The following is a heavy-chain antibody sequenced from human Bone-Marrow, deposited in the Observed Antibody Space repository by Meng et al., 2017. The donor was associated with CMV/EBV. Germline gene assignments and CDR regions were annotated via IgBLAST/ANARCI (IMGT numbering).Heavy chain of an antibody. J-gene: IGHJ6*02. CDR3: AREGSDSSSWYHLYYYYGMDV. CDR2: MNPNSGNT. CDR1: GYTFTSYD. Sequence: ASVKVSCQASGYTFTSYDINWVRQATGQGLEWMGWMNPNSGNTGYAQKFQGRVTMTRNTSISTAYMELSSLRSEDTAVYYCAREGSDSSSWYHLYYYYGMDVWGQGTTVTVSS. V-gene: IGHV1-8*01. D-gene: IGHD6-13*01.